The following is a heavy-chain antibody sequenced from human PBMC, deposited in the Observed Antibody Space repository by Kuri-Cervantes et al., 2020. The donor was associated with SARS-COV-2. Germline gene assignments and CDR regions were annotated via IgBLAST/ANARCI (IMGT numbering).Heavy chain of an antibody. Sequence: ESLKISCAVSLYSISSGYYWDWIRQSPGKGPEWIGSIFHSGTTYYSPSLRSRVYISLDTSKNQFFLNVTSVTAADTAVYYCSRSRVPAAAALWGQGTMVTVSS. D-gene: IGHD2-2*01. V-gene: IGHV4-38-2*01. CDR3: SRSRVPAAAAL. CDR2: IFHSGTT. J-gene: IGHJ3*01. CDR1: LYSISSGYY.